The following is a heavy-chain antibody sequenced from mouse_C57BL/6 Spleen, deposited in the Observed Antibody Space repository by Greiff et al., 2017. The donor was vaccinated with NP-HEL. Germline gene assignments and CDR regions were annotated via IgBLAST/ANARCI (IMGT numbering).Heavy chain of an antibody. D-gene: IGHD2-1*01. CDR1: GYTFTSYW. J-gene: IGHJ1*03. CDR2: IHPNSGST. V-gene: IGHV1-64*01. Sequence: QVQLQQPGAELVKPGASVKLSCKASGYTFTSYWMRWVKQRPGQGLEWIGMIHPNSGSTNYNEKFKSKATLTVDKSSSTAYMQLSSLTSEDSAVYYCARKELPWYFDVWGTGTTVTVSS. CDR3: ARKELPWYFDV.